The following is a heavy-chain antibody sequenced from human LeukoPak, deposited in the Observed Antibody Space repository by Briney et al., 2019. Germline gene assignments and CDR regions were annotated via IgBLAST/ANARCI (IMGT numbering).Heavy chain of an antibody. Sequence: GRSLRLSCAASGFTFDDYAMHWVRQAPGKGLEWVSGISWNSGSIGYADSVKGRFTTSRDNAKNSLYLQMNSLRVEDTALYYCAKDINYDNSGYYGEWGQGTLVTVSS. CDR3: AKDINYDNSGYYGE. CDR1: GFTFDDYA. D-gene: IGHD3-22*01. V-gene: IGHV3-9*01. J-gene: IGHJ4*02. CDR2: ISWNSGSI.